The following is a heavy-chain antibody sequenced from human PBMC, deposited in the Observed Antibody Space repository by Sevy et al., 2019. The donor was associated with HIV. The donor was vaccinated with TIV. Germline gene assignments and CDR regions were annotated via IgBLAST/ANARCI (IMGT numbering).Heavy chain of an antibody. CDR2: ISAYNGNT. D-gene: IGHD3-9*01. V-gene: IGHV1-18*01. CDR1: GYTFTSYG. Sequence: ASVKVSCKASGYTFTSYGISWVRQAPGQGLEWMGWISAYNGNTNYAQKLQGRVTMTTDTSTSTAYMELRSLRSDDTAVYYFARRAYFDWLITTHYYYYYMDVWGKGTTVTVSS. CDR3: ARRAYFDWLITTHYYYYYMDV. J-gene: IGHJ6*03.